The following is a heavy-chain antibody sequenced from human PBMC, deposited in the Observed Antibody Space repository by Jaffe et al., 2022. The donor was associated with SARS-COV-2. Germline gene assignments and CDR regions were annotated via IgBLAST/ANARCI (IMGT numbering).Heavy chain of an antibody. V-gene: IGHV4-39*01. D-gene: IGHD1-26*01. CDR3: ARPGVEWELPRFDY. CDR1: GGSISSSSYY. J-gene: IGHJ4*02. Sequence: QLQLQESGPGLVKPSETLSLTCTVSGGSISSSSYYWGWIRQPPGKGLEWIGSIYYSGSTYYNPSLKSRVTISVDTSKNQFSLKLSSVTAADTAVYYCARPGVEWELPRFDYWGQGTLVTVSS. CDR2: IYYSGST.